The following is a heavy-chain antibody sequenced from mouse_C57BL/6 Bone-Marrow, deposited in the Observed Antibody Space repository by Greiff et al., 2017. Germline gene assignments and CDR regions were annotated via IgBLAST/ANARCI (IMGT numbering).Heavy chain of an antibody. D-gene: IGHD2-10*01. CDR1: GYSFTDYN. CDR3: ARTSYYCNYYFDY. V-gene: IGHV1-39*01. J-gene: IGHJ2*01. Sequence: EVKLMESGSELVKPGASVKISCKASGYSFTDYNMNWVKQRNGKSLEWIGVINPNYGTTSYNQKFKGKATLTVDQSSRTAYMQLNSLTSEDSAVYYCARTSYYCNYYFDYWGQGTTLTVSA. CDR2: INPNYGTT.